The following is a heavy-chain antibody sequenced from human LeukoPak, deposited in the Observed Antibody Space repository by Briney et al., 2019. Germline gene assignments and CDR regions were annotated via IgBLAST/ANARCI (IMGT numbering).Heavy chain of an antibody. CDR1: GGSISSYY. Sequence: SETLSLTCTVSGGSISSYYWSWIRQPPGKGLEWIGYIYYSGSTNYNPSLKSRVTISVDTSKNQFSLKLSSVTAADTAVYYCARDRVHDSSGYSYDAFDIWGQGTMVTVSS. V-gene: IGHV4-59*01. CDR2: IYYSGST. D-gene: IGHD3-22*01. CDR3: ARDRVHDSSGYSYDAFDI. J-gene: IGHJ3*02.